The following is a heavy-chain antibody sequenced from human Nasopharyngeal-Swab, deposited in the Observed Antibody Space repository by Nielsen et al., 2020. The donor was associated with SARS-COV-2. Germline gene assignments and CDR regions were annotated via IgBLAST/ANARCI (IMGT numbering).Heavy chain of an antibody. CDR2: IIPIFGTA. J-gene: IGHJ6*02. CDR3: ARNIVVVPAAILYYYYAMDV. D-gene: IGHD2-2*01. V-gene: IGHV1-69*05. Sequence: SVKVSCKASGGTFSSYAISWVRQAPGQGLEWMGGIIPIFGTANCAQKFQGRVTMTRDTSTSTVYMELSSLRSEDTAVYYCARNIVVVPAAILYYYYAMDVWGQGTTVTVSS. CDR1: GGTFSSYA.